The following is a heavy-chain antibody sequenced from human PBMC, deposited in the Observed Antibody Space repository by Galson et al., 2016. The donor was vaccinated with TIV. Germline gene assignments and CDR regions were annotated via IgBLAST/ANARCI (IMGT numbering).Heavy chain of an antibody. Sequence: QSGAEVKKPGESLKISCQASGYSFTTFWIGWVRQMPGKGLEWVGVIYPEDSDTRYSPSFQGQVILSADKSTATAYLQWRTLMASDTAIYYCAKIGYCYRNTDCYAYDAFHIWGQGTMGSVSS. D-gene: IGHD2-15*01. J-gene: IGHJ3*02. CDR1: GYSFTTFW. CDR3: AKIGYCYRNTDCYAYDAFHI. CDR2: IYPEDSDT. V-gene: IGHV5-51*01.